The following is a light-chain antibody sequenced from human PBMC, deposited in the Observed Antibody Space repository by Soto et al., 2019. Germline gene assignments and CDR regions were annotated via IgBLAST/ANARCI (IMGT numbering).Light chain of an antibody. CDR2: QDN. J-gene: IGLJ2*01. Sequence: SYELTQPPSVSVSPGQTASITCSGDKLGDKYASWYQVKPGQSPVLVIYQDNKRPSGIPERFSGSYSGTTATLTISGTQAMDEADYYCQAWDTSAVIFGGGTKLTVL. V-gene: IGLV3-1*01. CDR3: QAWDTSAVI. CDR1: KLGDKY.